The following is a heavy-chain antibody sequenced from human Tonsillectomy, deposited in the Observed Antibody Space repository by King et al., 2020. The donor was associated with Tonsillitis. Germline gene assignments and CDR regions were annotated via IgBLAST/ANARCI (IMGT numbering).Heavy chain of an antibody. CDR3: TTTLGIAAAGF. D-gene: IGHD6-13*01. Sequence: GRFTISRDDSKNTLYLQMSSLKSEDTAVYYCTTTLGIAAAGFWGQGTLVTVS. J-gene: IGHJ4*02. V-gene: IGHV3-15*01.